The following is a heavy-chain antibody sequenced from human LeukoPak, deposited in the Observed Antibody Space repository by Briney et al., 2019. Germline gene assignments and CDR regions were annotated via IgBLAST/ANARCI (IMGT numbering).Heavy chain of an antibody. CDR2: IIPIFGTA. V-gene: IGHV1-69*05. D-gene: IGHD4-17*01. Sequence: SVKVSCKASGGTFSSYAISWVRQAPGQGLEWMGRIIPIFGTANYAQKFQGRVSITTDESASTAYMELSSLRSEDTAVHYCARMRDDYGLNWGQGTLVTVSS. J-gene: IGHJ4*02. CDR1: GGTFSSYA. CDR3: ARMRDDYGLN.